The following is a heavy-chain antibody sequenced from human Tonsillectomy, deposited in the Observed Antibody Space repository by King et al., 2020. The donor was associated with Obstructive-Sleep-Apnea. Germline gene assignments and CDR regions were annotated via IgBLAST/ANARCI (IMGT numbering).Heavy chain of an antibody. D-gene: IGHD6-19*01. CDR3: VREDREGMAVAGLVSFDY. V-gene: IGHV4-38-2*02. Sequence: QLQESGPGLVKPSETLSLTCSVSGYSISSGYYWGWVRQPPGKGLECIGSISYSGSTYYNSSLKSRVTISADTSKNQYSLKLGSVTAADTAVYYCVREDREGMAVAGLVSFDYWGQGTLVTVSS. CDR2: ISYSGST. CDR1: GYSISSGYY. J-gene: IGHJ4*02.